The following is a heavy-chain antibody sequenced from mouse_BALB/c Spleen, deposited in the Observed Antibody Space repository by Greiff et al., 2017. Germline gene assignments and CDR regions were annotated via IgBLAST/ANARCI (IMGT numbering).Heavy chain of an antibody. V-gene: IGHV5-6-5*01. Sequence: EVILVESGGGLVKPGGSLKLSCAASGFTFSSYAMSWVRQTPEKRLEWVASISSGGSTYYPDSVKGRFTISRDNARNILYLQMSSLRSEDTAMYYCARGDLYGNYFDYWGQGTTLTVSS. D-gene: IGHD2-1*01. J-gene: IGHJ2*01. CDR2: ISSGGST. CDR1: GFTFSSYA. CDR3: ARGDLYGNYFDY.